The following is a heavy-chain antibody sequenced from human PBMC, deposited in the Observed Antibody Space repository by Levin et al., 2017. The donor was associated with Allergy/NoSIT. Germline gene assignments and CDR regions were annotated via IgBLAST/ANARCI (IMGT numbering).Heavy chain of an antibody. D-gene: IGHD4-17*01. CDR1: GGSFSGYY. Sequence: RASETLSLTCAVYGGSFSGYYWSWIRQPPGKGLEWIGEINHSGSTNYNPSLKSRVTISVDTSKNQFSLKLSSVTAADTAVYYCARQRGDGDYRLDYWGQGTLVTVSS. J-gene: IGHJ4*02. CDR2: INHSGST. V-gene: IGHV4-34*01. CDR3: ARQRGDGDYRLDY.